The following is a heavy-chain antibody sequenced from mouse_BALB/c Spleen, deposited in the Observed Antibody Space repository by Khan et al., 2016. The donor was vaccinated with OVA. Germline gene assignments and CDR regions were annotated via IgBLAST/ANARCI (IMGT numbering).Heavy chain of an antibody. D-gene: IGHD1-1*01. CDR1: GYSITSDYA. J-gene: IGHJ2*02. V-gene: IGHV3-2*02. CDR2: ISYSGNT. CDR3: ARVYGGDFDY. Sequence: EVQLVESGPDLVKPSQSLSLTCTVTGYSITSDYAWNWIRQFPENKLEWMGFISYSGNTKYNPSLKSRFSITRDTSKNQFFLQLNSVTTEDTATYYCARVYGGDFDYWGQGTSLTVSS.